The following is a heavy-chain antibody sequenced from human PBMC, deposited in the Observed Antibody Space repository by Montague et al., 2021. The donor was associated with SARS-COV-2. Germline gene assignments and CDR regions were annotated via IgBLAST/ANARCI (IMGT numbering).Heavy chain of an antibody. Sequence: SLRLSCAASGFTFGDYAMSWVRQAPGKGLEWVGFIRSKAYGGTTEYAASVKGRFTISRDDSKSIAYLQMNSLKTEDTAVYYCSSPGRGRDGYTNEDFDYWGQGTLVTVSS. CDR3: SSPGRGRDGYTNEDFDY. J-gene: IGHJ4*02. CDR2: IRSKAYGGTT. D-gene: IGHD5-24*01. CDR1: GFTFGDYA. V-gene: IGHV3-49*04.